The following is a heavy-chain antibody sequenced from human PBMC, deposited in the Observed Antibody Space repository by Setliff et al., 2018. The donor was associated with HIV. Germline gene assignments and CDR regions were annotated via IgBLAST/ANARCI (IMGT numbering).Heavy chain of an antibody. J-gene: IGHJ4*02. D-gene: IGHD5-12*01. CDR2: INPNGGST. Sequence: ASVKVSCKASGYTFTSHYIHWVRQAPGQGLEWMGIINPNGGSTTYAQKFQGRVTMTRDTSTSTVYMELSSLRSEDTAVYFCARSAHDSETGYWGQGTLVTVS. CDR3: ARSAHDSETGY. CDR1: GYTFTSHY. V-gene: IGHV1-46*01.